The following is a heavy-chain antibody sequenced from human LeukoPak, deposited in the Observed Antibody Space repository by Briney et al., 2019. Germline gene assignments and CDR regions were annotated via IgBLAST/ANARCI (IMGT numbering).Heavy chain of an antibody. CDR3: AKDGGIAVTGATGGFDY. V-gene: IGHV3-23*01. J-gene: IGHJ4*02. CDR2: ISGSGVRT. D-gene: IGHD6-19*01. Sequence: GGSLRLSCAASGFTFSSYAMSWVRQAPGKGLEWVSAISGSGVRTYYADSVKGRFTISRDNSKNTLYQQMNSLRAEDTAVYYCAKDGGIAVTGATGGFDYWGQGALVTVSS. CDR1: GFTFSSYA.